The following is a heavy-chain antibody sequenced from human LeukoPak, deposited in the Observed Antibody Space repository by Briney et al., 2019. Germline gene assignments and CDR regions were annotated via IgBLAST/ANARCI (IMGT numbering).Heavy chain of an antibody. Sequence: GGSLRLSCAASGFTFSGRYMDWVRQAPGKGLEWVARIRDKVNSYTTEYAASVKGRFTISRDDSQNSLYLQMNSLKTEDTAVYYCARGYGTTGPTGDYWGQGSLVTVSS. CDR3: ARGYGTTGPTGDY. J-gene: IGHJ4*02. CDR1: GFTFSGRY. D-gene: IGHD1-1*01. V-gene: IGHV3-72*01. CDR2: IRDKVNSYTT.